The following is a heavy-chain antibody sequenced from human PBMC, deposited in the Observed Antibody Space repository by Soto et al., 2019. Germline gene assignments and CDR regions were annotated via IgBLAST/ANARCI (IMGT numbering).Heavy chain of an antibody. V-gene: IGHV3-23*01. D-gene: IGHD6-19*01. J-gene: IGHJ4*02. CDR3: AKGNTSGWYFFDY. CDR1: GFTFSNCA. Sequence: GESLKISCEASGFTFSNCAMSWVRQAPGKGLEWVSGISGTGRSTFYADSVKDRFTISRDNSKNTVYLGMTSLRAEDTAVYYCAKGNTSGWYFFDYWGQGTLVTVSS. CDR2: ISGTGRST.